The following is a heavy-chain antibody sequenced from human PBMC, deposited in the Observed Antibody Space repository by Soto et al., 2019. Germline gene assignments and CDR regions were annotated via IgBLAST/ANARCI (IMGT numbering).Heavy chain of an antibody. CDR2: IYWDDDK. V-gene: IGHV2-5*02. J-gene: IGHJ4*02. Sequence: QITLKESGPTLVKPTQTLTLTCAFSGFSLTTSGVGVGWIRQPPGKALEWLALIYWDDDKRYSPSLKTRLTITKDTSKNQVVLIMTNMDPVDTATYHCAHSPYFGEELDYRGQGTLVTVSS. CDR1: GFSLTTSGVG. D-gene: IGHD4-17*01. CDR3: AHSPYFGEELDY.